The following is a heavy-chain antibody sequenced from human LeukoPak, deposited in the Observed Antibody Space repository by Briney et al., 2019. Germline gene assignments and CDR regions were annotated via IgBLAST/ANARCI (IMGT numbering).Heavy chain of an antibody. Sequence: PSETLSLTCTVPGGSIRSYYWSWIRQPPGKGLEWIGYIYYSGSTNYNPSLKSRVTISLDTSKNQFSLKLSSVTAADTAVYYCARRDSGSYSFDYWGQGTLVTVSS. D-gene: IGHD1-26*01. CDR1: GGSIRSYY. V-gene: IGHV4-59*01. J-gene: IGHJ4*02. CDR3: ARRDSGSYSFDY. CDR2: IYYSGST.